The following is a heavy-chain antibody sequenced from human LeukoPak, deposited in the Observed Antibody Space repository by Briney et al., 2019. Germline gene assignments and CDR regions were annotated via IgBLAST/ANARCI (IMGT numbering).Heavy chain of an antibody. CDR2: IYYRGST. J-gene: IGHJ5*02. Sequence: SETLSLTCTVSGFSISSGTYYWGWIRQPPGKGLEWIGSIYYRGSTYYNPSLKSRVTISVDTSKNQFSMKLSSVTAADTAVYHCARHSSGYSNWFDPWGQGTLVTVSS. D-gene: IGHD3-22*01. CDR3: ARHSSGYSNWFDP. CDR1: GFSISSGTYY. V-gene: IGHV4-39*01.